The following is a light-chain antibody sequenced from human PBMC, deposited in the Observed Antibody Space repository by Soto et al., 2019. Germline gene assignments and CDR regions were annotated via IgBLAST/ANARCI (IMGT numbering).Light chain of an antibody. CDR3: SSYTSSSTYV. CDR2: EVS. CDR1: SGDVGGYNY. J-gene: IGLJ1*01. Sequence: QSVLTQPASVSGSPGQSITISCTGTSGDVGGYNYVSWYQQNPGKAPKLMIYEVSNRPSGVSNRFSGSKSGNTASLTISGLQAEDEADYYCSSYTSSSTYVFGTGTQLTV. V-gene: IGLV2-14*01.